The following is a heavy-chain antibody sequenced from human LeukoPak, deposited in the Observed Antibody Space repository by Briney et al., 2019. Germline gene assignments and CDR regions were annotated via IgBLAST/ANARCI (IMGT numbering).Heavy chain of an antibody. CDR2: IDYSGSI. D-gene: IGHD6-19*01. V-gene: IGHV4-59*01. J-gene: IGHJ5*02. CDR3: ARESGRHSSGWYDA. CDR1: GGSISSYY. Sequence: SETLSLTCTVSGGSISSYYWTWIRQPPGKEPEWIGNIDYSGSINYNPSLKSRVTMSIDTSKNQFSLKLSFVTAADTAVYFCARESGRHSSGWYDAWGQGTLVTVSS.